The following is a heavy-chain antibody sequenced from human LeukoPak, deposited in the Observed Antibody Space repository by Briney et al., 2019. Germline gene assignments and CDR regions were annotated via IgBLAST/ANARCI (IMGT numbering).Heavy chain of an antibody. V-gene: IGHV4-4*09. Sequence: SETLSLTCGVSGVSISGYYWTWIRHSSGEGLEWIGFIHSSGSTKYNPSLESRVTISLDTSKNQFSLRLTSVTAADTAVYYCARDVVTVTKGFDIWGQGTMVSVSS. CDR2: IHSSGST. J-gene: IGHJ3*02. D-gene: IGHD4-17*01. CDR1: GVSISGYY. CDR3: ARDVVTVTKGFDI.